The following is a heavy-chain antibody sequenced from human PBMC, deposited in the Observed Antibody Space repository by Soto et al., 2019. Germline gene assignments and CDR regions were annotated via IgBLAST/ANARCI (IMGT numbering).Heavy chain of an antibody. J-gene: IGHJ6*03. D-gene: IGHD2-15*01. CDR3: ARVGSSYYYYYMDV. CDR1: GFTVSSNY. Sequence: EVQLVESGGGLVQPGGSLRLSCAASGFTVSSNYMSWVRQAPGKGLEWVSVIYSGGSTYYADSVKGRFTISRHNSKNKLYLQMNSLRAEDTAVYYCARVGSSYYYYYMDVWGKGTTVTVSS. V-gene: IGHV3-53*04. CDR2: IYSGGST.